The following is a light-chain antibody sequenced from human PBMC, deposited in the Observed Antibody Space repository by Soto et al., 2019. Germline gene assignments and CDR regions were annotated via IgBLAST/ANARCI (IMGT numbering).Light chain of an antibody. J-gene: IGKJ5*01. Sequence: VVCAQCPVTLSCSRVEIATLSCIASQSVSSSYLAWYQQKPGQAPRLLIYGASSRATGIPDRFSGSGSGTDFILTINRLEPEDFAVYFCQQYTGPPTTFGQGTRLEI. CDR3: QQYTGPPTT. V-gene: IGKV3-20*01. CDR1: QSVSSSY. CDR2: GAS.